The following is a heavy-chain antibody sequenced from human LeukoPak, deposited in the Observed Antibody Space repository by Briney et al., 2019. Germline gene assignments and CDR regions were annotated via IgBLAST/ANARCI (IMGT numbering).Heavy chain of an antibody. CDR1: GFTFSSYA. D-gene: IGHD3-3*01. CDR2: ISASGGST. V-gene: IGHV3-23*01. CDR3: AKGIWSGYRWYFDY. J-gene: IGHJ4*02. Sequence: GGSLRLSCAASGFTFSSYAMSWVRQAPGKGRKGVSAISASGGSTYSADSVKGRFTISRDNSKNTLYLQMNSLRAEDTAVYYCAKGIWSGYRWYFDYWGQGTLVTVSS.